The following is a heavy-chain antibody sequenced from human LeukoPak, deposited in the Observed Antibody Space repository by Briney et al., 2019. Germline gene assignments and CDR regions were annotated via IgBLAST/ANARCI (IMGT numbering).Heavy chain of an antibody. J-gene: IGHJ4*02. CDR2: IHYSGST. CDR1: SGSISSYY. CDR3: ARQTGSGLFILP. D-gene: IGHD3/OR15-3a*01. V-gene: IGHV4-59*08. Sequence: KTSETLSLTCTVSSGSISSYYWNWIRQPPGKGLEWIGYIHYSGSTNYNPSLKSRVTISVETSKNQFSLRLTSVTAADTAVYYCARQTGSGLFILPGGQGTLVTVSS.